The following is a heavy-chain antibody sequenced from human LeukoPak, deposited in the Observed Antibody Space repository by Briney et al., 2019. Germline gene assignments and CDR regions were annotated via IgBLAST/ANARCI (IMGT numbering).Heavy chain of an antibody. CDR1: GYTFTSYG. Sequence: ASVKVSCKASGYTFTSYGISWVRQAPGQGLEWMGWISAYNGNTNYAQKLQGRVTMTTDTSTSTAYMELRSLRSDDTAVYYCARVPTVVTSYYYMDVWGKGTTVTVSS. D-gene: IGHD4-23*01. J-gene: IGHJ6*03. CDR3: ARVPTVVTSYYYMDV. CDR2: ISAYNGNT. V-gene: IGHV1-18*01.